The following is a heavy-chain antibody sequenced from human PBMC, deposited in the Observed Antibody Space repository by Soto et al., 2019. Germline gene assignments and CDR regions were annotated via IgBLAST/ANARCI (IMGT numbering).Heavy chain of an antibody. CDR2: INPTGGST. J-gene: IGHJ4*02. CDR1: GYSFSSHY. Sequence: ASVKVSCKASGYSFSSHYMHWVKQAPGQGLEWLGIINPTGGSTTYAVKFQGRVTMTADTDTETVYMELRRLRSADTARYYCARRLYDTSGYRYFDYWGQGTLVTVSS. V-gene: IGHV1-46*01. CDR3: ARRLYDTSGYRYFDY. D-gene: IGHD3-22*01.